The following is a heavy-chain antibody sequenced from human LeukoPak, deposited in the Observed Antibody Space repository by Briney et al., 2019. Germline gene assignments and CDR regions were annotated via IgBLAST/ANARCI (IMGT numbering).Heavy chain of an antibody. D-gene: IGHD3-16*01. Sequence: GGSLRLSCAASGFTFSSYAMSWVRQAPGKGVKWVSGISGSGGSTNYADSVKGRFTISRDNSKNTLYLQMNSLRAEDTAVYYCAKDYDYVWGSPGTIFDYWGQGTLVTVSS. CDR3: AKDYDYVWGSPGTIFDY. CDR1: GFTFSSYA. CDR2: ISGSGGST. J-gene: IGHJ4*02. V-gene: IGHV3-23*01.